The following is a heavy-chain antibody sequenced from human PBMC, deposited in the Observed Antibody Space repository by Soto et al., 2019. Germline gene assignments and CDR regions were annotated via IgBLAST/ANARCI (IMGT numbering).Heavy chain of an antibody. CDR1: GFAFDDYA. CDR2: ISWNSGSI. D-gene: IGHD6-6*01. Sequence: GGSLRLSCAASGFAFDDYAMHWVRQAPGKGLEWVSGISWNSGSIGYADSVKGRFTISRDNAKNSLYLQMTSLRAEDTALYYCAKDMGQLVRLNYFDYWGQGTLVTV. J-gene: IGHJ4*02. V-gene: IGHV3-9*01. CDR3: AKDMGQLVRLNYFDY.